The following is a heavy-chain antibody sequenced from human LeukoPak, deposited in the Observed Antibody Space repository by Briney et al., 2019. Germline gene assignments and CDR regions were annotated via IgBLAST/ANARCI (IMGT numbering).Heavy chain of an antibody. D-gene: IGHD6-13*01. J-gene: IGHJ4*02. CDR1: GFTFSSYE. CDR2: ISGSGGST. V-gene: IGHV3-23*01. Sequence: GGSLRLSCAASGFTFSSYEMNWVRQAPGKGLEWVSAISGSGGSTYYADSVKGRFTISRDNSKNTLYLQMNSLRAEDTAVYYCATSTGYSSSWQTPNDYWGQGTLVTVSS. CDR3: ATSTGYSSSWQTPNDY.